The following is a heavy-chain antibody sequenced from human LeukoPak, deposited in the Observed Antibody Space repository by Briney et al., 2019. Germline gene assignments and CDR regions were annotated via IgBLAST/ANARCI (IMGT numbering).Heavy chain of an antibody. CDR1: GGTFSSYA. Sequence: SVKVSCKASGGTFSSYAISWVRQAPGQGLEWMGGIIPIFGTANYAQKFQGRVTITTDESTSTAYMELSSLRSEDTAVYYCARDRRDGYNSLIDYWGQGTLVTVSS. CDR2: IIPIFGTA. V-gene: IGHV1-69*05. J-gene: IGHJ4*02. D-gene: IGHD5-24*01. CDR3: ARDRRDGYNSLIDY.